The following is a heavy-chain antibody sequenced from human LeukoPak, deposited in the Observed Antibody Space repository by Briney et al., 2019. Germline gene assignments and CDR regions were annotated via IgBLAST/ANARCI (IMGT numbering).Heavy chain of an antibody. CDR1: GGSISSGGYY. Sequence: SETLSLTCTVSGGSISSGGYYWSWIRQPPGKGLEWIGYIYHSGSTYYNPSLKSRVTISVDRSKNQFSLKLSSVTAADTAVYYCARGLVDYYDSSGYFSFDYWGQGTLVTVSS. CDR2: IYHSGST. J-gene: IGHJ4*02. V-gene: IGHV4-30-2*01. CDR3: ARGLVDYYDSSGYFSFDY. D-gene: IGHD3-22*01.